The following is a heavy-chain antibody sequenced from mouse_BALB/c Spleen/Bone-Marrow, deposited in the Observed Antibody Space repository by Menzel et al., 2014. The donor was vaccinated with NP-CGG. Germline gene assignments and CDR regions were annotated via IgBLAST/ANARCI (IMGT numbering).Heavy chain of an antibody. V-gene: IGHV1-7*01. CDR1: GYTFISYW. J-gene: IGHJ4*01. CDR2: INPITGYT. Sequence: VQLVESGAELAKPGASVKMSCKSSGYTFISYWMHWVKQRPGQGLEWIGYINPITGYTEYNQKFKDKATLTADKSSSTAYMQLSSLTFEDSAVYYCARNYDYDGGYYAMDYWGQGTSVTVSS. D-gene: IGHD2-4*01. CDR3: ARNYDYDGGYYAMDY.